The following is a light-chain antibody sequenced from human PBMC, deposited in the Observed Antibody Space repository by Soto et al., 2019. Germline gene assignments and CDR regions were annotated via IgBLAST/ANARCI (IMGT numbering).Light chain of an antibody. CDR2: DTS. V-gene: IGKV3-20*01. Sequence: EIVMTQSPDTLSVSPVERATLSCRASQSVRINLAWYQQKPGQAPRLLIYDTSTRATGIPDRFSGSGSGTDFTLTISRLEPEDFAVYYCQQYGSSPWTFGQGTKVQ. CDR1: QSVRIN. J-gene: IGKJ1*01. CDR3: QQYGSSPWT.